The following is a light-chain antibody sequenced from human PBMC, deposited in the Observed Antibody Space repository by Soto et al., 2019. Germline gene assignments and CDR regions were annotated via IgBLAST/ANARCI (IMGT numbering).Light chain of an antibody. V-gene: IGLV2-8*01. CDR2: DVS. CDR1: SSDVGSYDY. J-gene: IGLJ2*01. CDR3: SSYAGSNVL. Sequence: QSALIQPPSVSGSPGQSVTISCTGTSSDVGSYDYVSWYQQYPGKAPKLMIYDVSKRPSGVPDRFSGSKSGNTASLTVSGLQAEDEANYYCSSYAGSNVLFGGGTKLTVL.